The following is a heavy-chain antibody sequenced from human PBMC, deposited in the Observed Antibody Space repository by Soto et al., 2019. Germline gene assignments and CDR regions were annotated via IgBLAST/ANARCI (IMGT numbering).Heavy chain of an antibody. CDR1: GYTFSNFW. V-gene: IGHV5-51*01. CDR3: ARSPRSSPYFDY. J-gene: IGHJ4*02. Sequence: GESLKISCQCSGYTFSNFWIGWVRQLPGKGLAWMGIIYPGDHETRYSPSFHGKVTISADKSFNTAYLPWNSLEASDTAFYFCARSPRSSPYFDYWGQGALVTVSS. CDR2: IYPGDHET. D-gene: IGHD6-13*01.